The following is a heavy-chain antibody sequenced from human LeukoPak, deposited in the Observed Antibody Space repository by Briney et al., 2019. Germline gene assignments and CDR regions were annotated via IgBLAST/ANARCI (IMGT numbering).Heavy chain of an antibody. CDR1: GFTVXXNY. CDR2: IYSGGST. V-gene: IGHV3-66*01. CDR3: ARDYSYGFGYFDY. D-gene: IGHD5-18*01. J-gene: IGHJ4*02. Sequence: SLRLSCAASGFTVXXNYMSWVRQAPGEGLEWVSVIYSGGSTYYADSVKGRFTISRDNSKNTLYLQMNSLRAEDTAVYYCARDYSYGFGYFDYWGQGTLVTVSS.